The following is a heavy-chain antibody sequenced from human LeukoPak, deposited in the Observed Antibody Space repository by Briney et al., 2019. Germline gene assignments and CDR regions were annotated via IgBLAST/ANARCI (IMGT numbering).Heavy chain of an antibody. Sequence: SETLSLTCTVSGGSISNYYWSWIRQPPRKGLEWIGYVYSSGSTKFNPSLKSRVTISVDTSKNQFSLKLSSVTAADTAVYYCARQSSGWYYFDYWGQGTLVTVSS. CDR3: ARQSSGWYYFDY. J-gene: IGHJ4*02. CDR2: VYSSGST. CDR1: GGSISNYY. D-gene: IGHD6-19*01. V-gene: IGHV4-59*08.